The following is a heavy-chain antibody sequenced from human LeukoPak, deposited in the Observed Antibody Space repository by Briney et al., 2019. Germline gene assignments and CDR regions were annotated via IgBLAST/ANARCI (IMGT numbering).Heavy chain of an antibody. J-gene: IGHJ4*02. CDR1: GFTFSSYE. D-gene: IGHD6-19*01. CDR3: ARARYSSGWNFDY. Sequence: GGSLRLSCAASGFTFSSYEMNWVRQAPGKGLEWVSYISSSGSTIYYADSVKGRFTISRDNAKNSLYLQMNSLRAEDTAVYYCARARYSSGWNFDYWGQGTLVTVSS. CDR2: ISSSGSTI. V-gene: IGHV3-48*03.